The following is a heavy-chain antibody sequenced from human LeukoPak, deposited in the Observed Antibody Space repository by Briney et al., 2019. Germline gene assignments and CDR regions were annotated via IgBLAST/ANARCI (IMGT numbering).Heavy chain of an antibody. J-gene: IGHJ4*02. CDR1: GFTFSSHW. D-gene: IGHD6-13*01. V-gene: IGHV3-7*03. Sequence: QPGGSLRLSCAVSGFTFSSHWMSWVRQPPGKALSWVANIQYDGTEKHYVASVKGRFTISRDNAKNSLYLQMNSLRAEDTAVYYCARGGVAAGIYFDYWGQGTLVTVSS. CDR2: IQYDGTEK. CDR3: ARGGVAAGIYFDY.